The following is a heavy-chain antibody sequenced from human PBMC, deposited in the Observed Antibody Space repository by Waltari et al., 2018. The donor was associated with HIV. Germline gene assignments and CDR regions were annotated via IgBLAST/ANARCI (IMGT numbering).Heavy chain of an antibody. CDR1: GYTFTGYY. V-gene: IGHV1-2*02. D-gene: IGHD3-22*01. Sequence: QVQLVQSGAEVKKPGASVKVSCKASGYTFTGYYIHWVRQAPGQGLEWMGWINPNSGGTNYAQNVQGRVTMTRDTSISTADMELSRLRSDDTAVYYCATPSYDSSGYYSAGSEFDYWGQGTLVTVSS. CDR2: INPNSGGT. CDR3: ATPSYDSSGYYSAGSEFDY. J-gene: IGHJ4*02.